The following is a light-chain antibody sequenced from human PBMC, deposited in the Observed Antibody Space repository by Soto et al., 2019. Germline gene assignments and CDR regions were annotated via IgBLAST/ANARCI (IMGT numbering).Light chain of an antibody. V-gene: IGKV1-39*01. CDR3: HQSYSTPPET. CDR1: QSMYNF. Sequence: DIQMTQSPSSLSASVGDRVTITCRASQSMYNFLNWYQQKPGKAPKLLIYGASTLQSGVPSRFSGSGAGTDFSLTISSLQPEDFATYYCHQSYSTPPETFGQGTKVEVK. J-gene: IGKJ1*01. CDR2: GAS.